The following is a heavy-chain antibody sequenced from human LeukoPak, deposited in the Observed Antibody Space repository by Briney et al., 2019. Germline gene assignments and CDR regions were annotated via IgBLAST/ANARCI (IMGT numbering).Heavy chain of an antibody. D-gene: IGHD3-22*01. J-gene: IGHJ4*02. CDR1: GFTFSSYS. CDR2: ISSSSSTI. Sequence: GGSLRLSCAACGFTFSSYSMNWVRQAPGKGLEWVSYISSSSSTIYYADSVKGRFTISRDNAKNSLYLQMNSLRAEDTAVYFCAKDVRASGYQDYWGQGTLVTVSS. V-gene: IGHV3-48*01. CDR3: AKDVRASGYQDY.